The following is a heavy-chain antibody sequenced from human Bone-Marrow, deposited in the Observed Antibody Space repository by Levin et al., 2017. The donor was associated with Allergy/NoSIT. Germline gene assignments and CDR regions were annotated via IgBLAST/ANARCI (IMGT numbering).Heavy chain of an antibody. D-gene: IGHD1-1*01. CDR2: ISYDGSNK. CDR3: ARGFADPHATYDHFDL. V-gene: IGHV3-30-3*01. J-gene: IGHJ4*02. CDR1: GFNFNSYT. Sequence: PGGSLRLSCAASGFNFNSYTMHWVRQTPGKGLEWVAVISYDGSNKYYADSVKGRYTVSRDNSKSTLYLQMDSLRTEDTAVFYCARGFADPHATYDHFDLWGQGTLVTVSS.